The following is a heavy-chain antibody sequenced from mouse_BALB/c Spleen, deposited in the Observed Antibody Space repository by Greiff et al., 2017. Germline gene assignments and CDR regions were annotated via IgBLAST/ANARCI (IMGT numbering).Heavy chain of an antibody. Sequence: EVKLVESGGGLVQPGGSRKLSCAASGFTFSSYAMSWVRQTPEKRLEWVASISSGGSTYYPDSVKGRFTISRDNARNILYLQMSSLRSEDTAMYYCARGGSWFAYWGQGTLVTVSA. CDR2: ISSGGST. CDR1: GFTFSSYA. CDR3: ARGGSWFAY. V-gene: IGHV5-6-5*01. J-gene: IGHJ3*01.